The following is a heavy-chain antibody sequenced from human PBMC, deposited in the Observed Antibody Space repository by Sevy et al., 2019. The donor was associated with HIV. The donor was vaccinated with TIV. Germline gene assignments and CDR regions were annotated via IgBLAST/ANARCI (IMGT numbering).Heavy chain of an antibody. CDR2: SSWNSGSI. V-gene: IGHV3-9*01. D-gene: IGHD3-22*01. CDR3: AKDKRYYDSSALFDI. CDR1: GFTFDDYA. Sequence: GGSLRLSCAASGFTFDDYAMHWVRQAPGKGLEWVSASSWNSGSIGYADSVKGRFTISRDNAKNSLYLQMNSLRAEDTALYYCAKDKRYYDSSALFDIWGQGTMVTVSS. J-gene: IGHJ3*02.